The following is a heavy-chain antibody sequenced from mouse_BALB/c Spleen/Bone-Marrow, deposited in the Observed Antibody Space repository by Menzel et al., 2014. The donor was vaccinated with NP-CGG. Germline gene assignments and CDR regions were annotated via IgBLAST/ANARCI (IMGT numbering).Heavy chain of an antibody. CDR3: AREWTARTPSY. D-gene: IGHD3-2*01. V-gene: IGHV1-54*01. J-gene: IGHJ2*01. CDR2: INPGSGGA. CDR1: GYAFTSYL. Sequence: QVQLQQPGAELVRPGTSVKVSCEASGYAFTSYLIEWIKQRPGQGLEWIGVINPGSGGANYNEKFKGKATLTADKSSSTAYMQISSLTSDDSAVYFCAREWTARTPSYWGQGTALTVSS.